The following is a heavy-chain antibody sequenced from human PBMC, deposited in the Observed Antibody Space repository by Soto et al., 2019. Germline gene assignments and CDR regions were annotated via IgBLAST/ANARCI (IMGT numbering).Heavy chain of an antibody. CDR1: GGSISSYY. Sequence: SETLSLTCTVSGGSISSYYWSWIRQPPGKGLEWIGYIYYSGSTNYNPSLKSRVTISVDTSKNQFSLKLSSVTAADTAVYYCARVRVAVAGTNYYYYYMDVWGKGTTVTVSS. J-gene: IGHJ6*03. CDR3: ARVRVAVAGTNYYYYYMDV. V-gene: IGHV4-59*01. CDR2: IYYSGST. D-gene: IGHD6-19*01.